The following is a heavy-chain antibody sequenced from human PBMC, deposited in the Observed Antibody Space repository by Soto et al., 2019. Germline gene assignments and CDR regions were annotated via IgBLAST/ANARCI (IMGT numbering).Heavy chain of an antibody. Sequence: QLQLQESGPGLVKPSETLSLTCTVSGGSVSGYYWSWIRQPPGKGLEWIAYIYCSGSSNSNPSLKSRVSISVDTSKNQFSLKLSSVTAADTAVYYCARHSNEYRKSLDYWGQGTLVTVSS. D-gene: IGHD1-1*01. CDR3: ARHSNEYRKSLDY. J-gene: IGHJ4*02. V-gene: IGHV4-59*08. CDR2: IYCSGSS. CDR1: GGSVSGYY.